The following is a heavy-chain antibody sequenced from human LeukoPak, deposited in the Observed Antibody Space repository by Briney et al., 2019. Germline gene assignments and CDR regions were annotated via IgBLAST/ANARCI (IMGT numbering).Heavy chain of an antibody. CDR2: FDPEDGET. D-gene: IGHD2-15*01. V-gene: IGHV1-24*01. Sequence: ASVKVSCKVSGYTLTELSMHWVRQAPGEGLEWMGGFDPEDGETIYAQKFQGRVTMTTDTSTSTAYMELRSLRSDDTAVYYCALGLGYCSGGTCSKLWGQGTLVTVSS. CDR1: GYTLTELS. CDR3: ALGLGYCSGGTCSKL. J-gene: IGHJ4*02.